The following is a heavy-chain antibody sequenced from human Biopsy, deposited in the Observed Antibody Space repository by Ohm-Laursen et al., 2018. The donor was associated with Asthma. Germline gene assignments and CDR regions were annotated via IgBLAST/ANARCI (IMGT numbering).Heavy chain of an antibody. J-gene: IGHJ4*02. CDR1: GFSFSNYG. CDR3: AKEVFPGWELRRGPDS. CDR2: ISFDGTNR. Sequence: SLRLSCAATGFSFSNYGMHWVRQAPGKGLDWVAVISFDGTNRNYTDSVKGRFTISRDNSRNTLHLEMNSLRAEDTAVYFCAKEVFPGWELRRGPDSWGQGTLVTISS. V-gene: IGHV3-30*18. D-gene: IGHD1-26*01.